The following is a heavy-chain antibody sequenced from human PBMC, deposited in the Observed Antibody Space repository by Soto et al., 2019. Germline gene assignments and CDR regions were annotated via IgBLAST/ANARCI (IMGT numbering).Heavy chain of an antibody. CDR3: ARDGDSSGYSNWFDP. J-gene: IGHJ5*02. V-gene: IGHV3-11*01. CDR2: ISSSGSTI. D-gene: IGHD3-22*01. CDR1: GFTFSSYA. Sequence: SGGSLRLSCAASGFTFSSYAMSWIRQAPGKGLEWVSYISSSGSTIYYADSVKGRFTISRDNAKNSLYLQMNSLRAEDTAVYYCARDGDSSGYSNWFDPWGQGTLVTVSS.